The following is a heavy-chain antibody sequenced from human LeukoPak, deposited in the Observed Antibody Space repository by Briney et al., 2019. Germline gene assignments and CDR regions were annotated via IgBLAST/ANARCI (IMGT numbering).Heavy chain of an antibody. V-gene: IGHV3-9*01. CDR3: AKDKYSSSSGLFDY. CDR1: GFTFDDYA. J-gene: IGHJ4*02. Sequence: PGRSLRLSCAASGFTFDDYAMHWVRQAPGKGLEWVSGISWNSGSIGYADSVKGRFTVSRDTAKNSLYLQMNSLRAEDTALYYCAKDKYSSSSGLFDYWGQGTLVTVSS. CDR2: ISWNSGSI. D-gene: IGHD6-6*01.